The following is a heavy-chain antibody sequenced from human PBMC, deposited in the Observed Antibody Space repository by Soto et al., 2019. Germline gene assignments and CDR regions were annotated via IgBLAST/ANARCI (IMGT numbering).Heavy chain of an antibody. CDR3: ARGPLSGAFDI. J-gene: IGHJ3*02. CDR1: GFTFSSSD. V-gene: IGHV3-30*03. D-gene: IGHD1-26*01. CDR2: ISIDMKRQ. Sequence: MESGGDVVQPGRSLRLSCTASGFTFSSSDIHWLRQAPGKGLEWVAHISIDMKRQYYADPVKGRFTGSRDNSKNTVYLQRSRLRPEDTSVYYCARGPLSGAFDIWGQGTVVSVSS.